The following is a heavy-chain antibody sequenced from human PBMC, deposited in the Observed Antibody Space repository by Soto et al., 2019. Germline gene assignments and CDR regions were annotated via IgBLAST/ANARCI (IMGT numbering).Heavy chain of an antibody. Sequence: SVKLSCKERGDAFASCAMRWVRQAPGQRLEWMGWINAGNGNTKYSQKFQGRVTITRDTSASTAYMELSSLRSDDTAVYYCARDRSSSSLWGQGTLVTVSS. D-gene: IGHD6-6*01. CDR1: GDAFASCA. CDR2: INAGNGNT. J-gene: IGHJ4*02. V-gene: IGHV1-3*01. CDR3: ARDRSSSSL.